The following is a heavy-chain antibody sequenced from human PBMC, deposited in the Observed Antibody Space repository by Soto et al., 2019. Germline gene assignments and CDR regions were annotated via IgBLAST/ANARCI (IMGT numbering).Heavy chain of an antibody. CDR1: GGSISSGDYY. V-gene: IGHV4-30-4*01. CDR2: IYYSGST. D-gene: IGHD5-18*01. Sequence: QVQLQESGPGLVKPSQTLSLTCTVSGGSISSGDYYWSWIRQPPGKGLEWIGYIYYSGSTYYNPSIKSRVTISVDTSKNQFSLKLSSVTAADTAVYYCARDAKRGYSYGPFDYWGQGTLVTVSS. J-gene: IGHJ4*02. CDR3: ARDAKRGYSYGPFDY.